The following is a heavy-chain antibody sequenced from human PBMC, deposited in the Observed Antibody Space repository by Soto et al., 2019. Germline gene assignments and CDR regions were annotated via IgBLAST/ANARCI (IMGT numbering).Heavy chain of an antibody. Sequence: ASVKVSCKASGYTFTSYYMHWVRQAPGQGLEWMGWISAYNGNTNYAQKLQGRVTMTTDTSASTAYMELSSLRSEDTAVYYCARGGSLYWYFDLWGSGTLVTVSS. V-gene: IGHV1-18*04. J-gene: IGHJ2*01. D-gene: IGHD1-26*01. CDR2: ISAYNGNT. CDR3: ARGGSLYWYFDL. CDR1: GYTFTSYY.